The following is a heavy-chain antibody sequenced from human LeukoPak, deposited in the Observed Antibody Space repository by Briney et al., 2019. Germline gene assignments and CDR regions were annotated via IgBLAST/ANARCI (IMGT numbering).Heavy chain of an antibody. CDR3: ARSAVVVTEDYFDY. J-gene: IGHJ4*02. CDR2: ISAYNGNT. Sequence: ASAKVSCKASGYTFTSYGIGGVRQAPGQGLEWMGWISAYNGNTNYAQKLQGRVTMTTDTSTSTAYMELRSLRSDYTAVYYCARSAVVVTEDYFDYWGQGTLVTVSS. D-gene: IGHD2-21*02. CDR1: GYTFTSYG. V-gene: IGHV1-18*01.